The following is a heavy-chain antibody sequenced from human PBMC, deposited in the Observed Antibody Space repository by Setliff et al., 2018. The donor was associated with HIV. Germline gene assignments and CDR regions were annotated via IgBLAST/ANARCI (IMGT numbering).Heavy chain of an antibody. Sequence: ASVKVSCKASGYTFSSYAMHWVRQAPGQRLEWMGWINAGNGNTKYSQKFQGRVTITRDTSASTAHMELSSLRSEDTAVYYCARSGIVYDDVLTGPPTDYWGQGTLVTVSS. CDR1: GYTFSSYA. V-gene: IGHV1-3*01. D-gene: IGHD3-9*01. J-gene: IGHJ4*02. CDR2: INAGNGNT. CDR3: ARSGIVYDDVLTGPPTDY.